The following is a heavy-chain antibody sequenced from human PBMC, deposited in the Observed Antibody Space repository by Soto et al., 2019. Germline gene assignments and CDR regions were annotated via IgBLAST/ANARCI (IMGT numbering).Heavy chain of an antibody. Sequence: QVQLVESGGGVVQPGRSLRLSCAASGFTFSSYGMHWVRQAPGKGLEWVAVISYDGSNKYYADSVKGRFTISRDNSKKTLYRQMNSLRAEDTAVYYCAKGPKYYDILTGYYIRPEYFQHWGQGTLVTVSS. J-gene: IGHJ1*01. CDR1: GFTFSSYG. V-gene: IGHV3-30*18. D-gene: IGHD3-9*01. CDR3: AKGPKYYDILTGYYIRPEYFQH. CDR2: ISYDGSNK.